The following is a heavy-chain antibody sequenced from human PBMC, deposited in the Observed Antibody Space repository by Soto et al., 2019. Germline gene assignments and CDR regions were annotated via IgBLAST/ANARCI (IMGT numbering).Heavy chain of an antibody. CDR1: TFSLYS. CDR2: ISSGAAYI. D-gene: IGHD1-26*01. Sequence: EVQVVESGGGLVKPGGSLTLSCNFTFSLYSMNWVRQAPGKGLEWVASISSGAAYIKYADSVQGRFTISRDNAKSSVSLQMSSLRVEDTAVYFGTREEGGSYDSWFHPWGQGTQVTVSA. J-gene: IGHJ5*02. V-gene: IGHV3-21*01. CDR3: TREEGGSYDSWFHP.